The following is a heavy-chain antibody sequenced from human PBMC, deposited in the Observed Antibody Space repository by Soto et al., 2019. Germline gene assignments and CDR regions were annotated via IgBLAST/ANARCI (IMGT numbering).Heavy chain of an antibody. CDR1: GGSFSGYY. D-gene: IGHD3-9*01. J-gene: IGHJ5*02. Sequence: SETLSLTCAVYGGSFSGYYWSWIRQPPGKGLEWIGEINHSGSTNYNPSLKSRVTISVDTSKNQFSLKLSSVTAADTAVYYCARGVVLRYFDWLNWFDPWGQGTLVTVSS. CDR3: ARGVVLRYFDWLNWFDP. V-gene: IGHV4-34*01. CDR2: INHSGST.